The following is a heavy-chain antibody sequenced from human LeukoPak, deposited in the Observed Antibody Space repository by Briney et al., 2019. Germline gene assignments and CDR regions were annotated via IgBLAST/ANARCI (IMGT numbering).Heavy chain of an antibody. V-gene: IGHV3-7*04. CDR2: ITQDGSEN. D-gene: IGHD6-13*01. CDR3: ARDWQWQQLDGDAFDI. J-gene: IGHJ3*02. Sequence: GGSLRLSCAASGFTFSGYWMSWVRQAPGKGLEWVANITQDGSENYYVDSVKGRFTISRDNAKNSLFLQMNSLRAEDTAVYYCARDWQWQQLDGDAFDIWGQGTMVTVSS. CDR1: GFTFSGYW.